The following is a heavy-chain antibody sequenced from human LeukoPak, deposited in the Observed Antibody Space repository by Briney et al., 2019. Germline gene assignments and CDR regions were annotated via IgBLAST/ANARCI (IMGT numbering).Heavy chain of an antibody. Sequence: GGSLRLSCAASRFTFNSYAMSWVRQAPGPVKGRFTISRDNSKDTLYLQMNSLRAEDTAVYYCARNENSGWGYFDYWGQGTLVTVSS. CDR3: ARNENSGWGYFDY. CDR1: RFTFNSYA. V-gene: IGHV3-23*01. J-gene: IGHJ4*02. D-gene: IGHD5-12*01.